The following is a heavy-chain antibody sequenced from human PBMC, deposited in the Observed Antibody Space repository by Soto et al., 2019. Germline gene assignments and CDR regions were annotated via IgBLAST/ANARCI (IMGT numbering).Heavy chain of an antibody. J-gene: IGHJ4*02. CDR1: GYTFSNFW. Sequence: PGESLKISCQSSGYTFSNFWIGWVRQLPGKGLGWMGIIYPGDHETRYSPSFHGQVTISADRSINTAYLQWNSLEASDTAFYFCARSPRSSPYFDYWGQGALVTVSS. V-gene: IGHV5-51*01. CDR2: IYPGDHET. CDR3: ARSPRSSPYFDY. D-gene: IGHD6-13*01.